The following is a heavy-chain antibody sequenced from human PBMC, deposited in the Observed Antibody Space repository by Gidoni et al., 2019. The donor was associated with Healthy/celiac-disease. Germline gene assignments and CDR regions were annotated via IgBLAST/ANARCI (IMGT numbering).Heavy chain of an antibody. Sequence: EVQLLESGGGLVQPGGSLSLSCAASGFTFSSYAISWVRPAPGKGLEWVSAISGSGGSTYYADSVKGRFTISRDNSKNTLYLQMNSLRAEDTAVYYCAKFGLGYYGSGSYHHVVVDYGMDVWGQGTTVTVSS. V-gene: IGHV3-23*01. CDR2: ISGSGGST. CDR1: GFTFSSYA. CDR3: AKFGLGYYGSGSYHHVVVDYGMDV. D-gene: IGHD3-10*01. J-gene: IGHJ6*02.